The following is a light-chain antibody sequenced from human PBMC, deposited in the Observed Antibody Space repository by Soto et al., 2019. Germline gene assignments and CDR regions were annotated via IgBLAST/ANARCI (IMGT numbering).Light chain of an antibody. V-gene: IGLV1-44*01. CDR2: YDN. Sequence: QSVLTQPPSASGTPGQRVTISCSGSSSNIGSSTVNWYQQLPGTAPKLLIYYDNQRPSGVPDRFSGSKSGTSASLAISGLQSEDEADYYCAAWDDSLNGYWVFGGGTKLTVL. CDR3: AAWDDSLNGYWV. CDR1: SSNIGSST. J-gene: IGLJ3*02.